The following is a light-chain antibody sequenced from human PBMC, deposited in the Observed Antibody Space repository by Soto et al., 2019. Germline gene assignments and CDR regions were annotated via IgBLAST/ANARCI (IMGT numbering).Light chain of an antibody. CDR1: QTVSPW. CDR3: QQYKSYSEYT. CDR2: KAY. V-gene: IGKV1-5*03. J-gene: IGKJ2*01. Sequence: DIQMTQSPSTLSASVGDTVTITCRASQTVSPWLAWYQQKAGKAPKLLIYKAYSLEGGVPSRFSGSGSGTEFTLTISSLQPDDFATYYCQQYKSYSEYTCGQGPKLEIK.